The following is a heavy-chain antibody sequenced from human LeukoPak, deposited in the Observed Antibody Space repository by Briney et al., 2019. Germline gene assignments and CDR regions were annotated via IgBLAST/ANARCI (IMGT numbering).Heavy chain of an antibody. Sequence: GGSLRLSCAASGFTFSSYWMSWVRQAPGKGLEWVANIKQDGSEEVYVDSVKGRFTISRDNSMNTLFLQMNSLRAEDTAVYYCAKDSRVVTDTPGDYWGQGTLVTVSS. CDR2: IKQDGSEE. CDR3: AKDSRVVTDTPGDY. V-gene: IGHV3-7*05. D-gene: IGHD4-23*01. J-gene: IGHJ4*02. CDR1: GFTFSSYW.